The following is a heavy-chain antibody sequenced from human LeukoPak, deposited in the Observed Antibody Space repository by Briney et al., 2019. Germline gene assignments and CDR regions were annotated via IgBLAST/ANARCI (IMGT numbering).Heavy chain of an antibody. CDR1: GFTFSSYG. CDR2: ISYDGSNK. V-gene: IGHV3-30*03. J-gene: IGHJ4*02. D-gene: IGHD3-22*01. Sequence: GGSLRLSCAASGFTFSSYGMHWVRQAPGKGLEWVAVISYDGSNKYYADSVKGRFTISRDNSKNTLYLQMNSLRAEDTAVYYCARGVGYYDSSGTIDYWGQGTLVTVSS. CDR3: ARGVGYYDSSGTIDY.